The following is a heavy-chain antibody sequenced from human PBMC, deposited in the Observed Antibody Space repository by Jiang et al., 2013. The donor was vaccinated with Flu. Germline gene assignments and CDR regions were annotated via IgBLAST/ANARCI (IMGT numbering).Heavy chain of an antibody. D-gene: IGHD5-18*01. CDR1: GGSFSGYY. V-gene: IGHV4-34*01. Sequence: GSGLVKPSETLSLTCAVYGGSFSGYYWSWIRQPPGKGLEWIGEINHSGSTNYNPSLKSRVTISVDTSKNQFSLKLSSVTAADTAVYYCARLIRQLWLRGSAFDIWGQGTMVTVSS. J-gene: IGHJ3*02. CDR2: INHSGST. CDR3: ARLIRQLWLRGSAFDI.